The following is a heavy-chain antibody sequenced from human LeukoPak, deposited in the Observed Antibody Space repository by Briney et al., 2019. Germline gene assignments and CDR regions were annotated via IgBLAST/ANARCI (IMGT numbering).Heavy chain of an antibody. V-gene: IGHV1-69*05. CDR1: GGTVSSYA. CDR3: ARDSLLFPYYYYMDV. CDR2: IIPIFGTA. Sequence: SVKVSCKASGGTVSSYAISWVRQAPGHGLEWMGRIIPIFGTANYAQKFQGRVTITTDESTSTAYMELSSLRSEDTAVYYCARDSLLFPYYYYMDVWGKGTTVTVSS. J-gene: IGHJ6*03. D-gene: IGHD2-15*01.